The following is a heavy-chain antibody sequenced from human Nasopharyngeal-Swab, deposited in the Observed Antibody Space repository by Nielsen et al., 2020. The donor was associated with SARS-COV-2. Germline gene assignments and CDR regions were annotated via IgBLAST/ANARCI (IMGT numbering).Heavy chain of an antibody. CDR3: AGRSYDYVWGSYRYPYFDY. CDR2: IYSGGST. CDR1: GFTVSSNY. V-gene: IGHV3-53*01. D-gene: IGHD3-16*02. Sequence: GESLQISCAASGFTVSSNYMNWVRQAPGKGLEWVSLIYSGGSTYYADSVKGRFTISRDNSKNTLYLQMNSLGAEDTAVYYCAGRSYDYVWGSYRYPYFDYWGQGTLVTVSS. J-gene: IGHJ4*02.